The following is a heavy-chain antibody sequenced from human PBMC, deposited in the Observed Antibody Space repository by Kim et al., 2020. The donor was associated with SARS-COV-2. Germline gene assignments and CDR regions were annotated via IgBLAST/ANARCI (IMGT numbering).Heavy chain of an antibody. Sequence: GGSLRLSCAASAFTFTDYYMSWIRQAPGKGLEWVSYISSSSSYINYADSVKGRFTISRDNARNSLSLQMNSLRAEDTAVYYCARGRDNRNADFDYWGQGTLVTVSS. J-gene: IGHJ4*02. CDR2: ISSSSSYI. V-gene: IGHV3-11*05. D-gene: IGHD1-20*01. CDR3: ARGRDNRNADFDY. CDR1: AFTFTDYY.